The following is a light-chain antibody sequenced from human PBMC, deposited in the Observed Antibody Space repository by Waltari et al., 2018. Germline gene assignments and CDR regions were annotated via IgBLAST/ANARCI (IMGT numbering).Light chain of an antibody. J-gene: IGKJ1*01. V-gene: IGKV2-28*01. CDR1: QSLLHSSGHTF. Sequence: DIVMTQSPLSLSVTPGEPASISCRSSQSLLHSSGHTFLDWYWQTPGRSPQLLIYLVSYRASGVPDSVSISGSGTDFTLKISRVEAEDVRVYVCMQARQTPWTFGQGTKVEIK. CDR3: MQARQTPWT. CDR2: LVS.